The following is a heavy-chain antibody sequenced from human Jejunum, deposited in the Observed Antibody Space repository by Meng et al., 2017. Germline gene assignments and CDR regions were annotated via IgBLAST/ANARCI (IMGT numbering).Heavy chain of an antibody. CDR1: GFTFSDAW. J-gene: IGHJ1*01. CDR3: TTDLMETTLLQFHH. Sequence: GESLKISCAASGFTFSDAWMSWVRQAPGKGLEWVARITRTTDGATTDYAASVKGRFTISRDDSNNILYLQLSGLKIEDTAVYYCTTDLMETTLLQFHHWGQGTLVTVSS. CDR2: ITRTTDGATT. D-gene: IGHD2-8*01. V-gene: IGHV3-15*01.